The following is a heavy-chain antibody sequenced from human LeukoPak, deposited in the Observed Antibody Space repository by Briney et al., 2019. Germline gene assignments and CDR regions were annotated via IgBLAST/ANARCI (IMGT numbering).Heavy chain of an antibody. J-gene: IGHJ5*02. Sequence: GASVKVSCKASGYTFTGYYMHWVRQAPGQGLEWMGRINPNSGGTNYAQKFQGRVTMTRDTSISTAYMELSRLRSDDTAVYYCARDRGAMANNWFDPWGQGTLVTVSS. D-gene: IGHD5-18*01. V-gene: IGHV1-2*06. CDR1: GYTFTGYY. CDR2: INPNSGGT. CDR3: ARDRGAMANNWFDP.